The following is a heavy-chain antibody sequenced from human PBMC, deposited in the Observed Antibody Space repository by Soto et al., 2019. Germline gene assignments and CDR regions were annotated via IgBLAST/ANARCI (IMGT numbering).Heavy chain of an antibody. Sequence: QVQLQQWGAGLLKPSETLSLTCAVYGGSFSGYYWSWIRQPPGKGLEWIGEINHSGSTNYNPSLKSRVTISVDTSKNQFSLKLSSVPAADTAVYYCARDRVSAGASSFDYWGQGTLVTVSS. V-gene: IGHV4-34*01. CDR2: INHSGST. CDR3: ARDRVSAGASSFDY. D-gene: IGHD6-13*01. CDR1: GGSFSGYY. J-gene: IGHJ4*02.